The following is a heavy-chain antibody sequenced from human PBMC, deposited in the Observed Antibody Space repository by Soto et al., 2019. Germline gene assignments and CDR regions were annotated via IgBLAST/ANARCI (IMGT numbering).Heavy chain of an antibody. V-gene: IGHV3-23*01. CDR1: GFTFSSYA. J-gene: IGHJ4*02. D-gene: IGHD4-17*01. CDR3: AKDYWSAGTYLQKPGDYVFDY. CDR2: ISCSGGST. Sequence: GGSLRLSCAASGFTFSSYAMSWVRQAPGKGLEWVSAISCSGGSTYYADSVKGRFTISRDNSKNTLYLQMNSLRAEDTAVYYCAKDYWSAGTYLQKPGDYVFDYWGQGTLVTVSS.